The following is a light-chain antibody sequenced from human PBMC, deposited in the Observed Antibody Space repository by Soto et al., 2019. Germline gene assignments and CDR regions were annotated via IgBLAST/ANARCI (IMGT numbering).Light chain of an antibody. Sequence: QSLRTQPPSVSGAPGQRVTISCTGSSSNIGAGYDVHWYQQLPGTAPKLLIYGNSNRPSGVPDRFSGSKSGTSASLAITGLQAEDEADYYCHSYDSSLSQVFGTGTKVTVL. CDR3: HSYDSSLSQV. CDR2: GNS. V-gene: IGLV1-40*01. CDR1: SSNIGAGYD. J-gene: IGLJ1*01.